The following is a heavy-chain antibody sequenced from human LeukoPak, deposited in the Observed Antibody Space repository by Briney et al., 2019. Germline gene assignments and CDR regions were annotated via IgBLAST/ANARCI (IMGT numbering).Heavy chain of an antibody. V-gene: IGHV3-23*01. Sequence: GGTLRLSCAASGFTFSSYGMSWVRQAPGKGLEWVSAISGSGGSTYYADSVKGRFTIPRDNSKNTLYLQMNSLRAEDTAVYYSAKDLTEATYNWFDPWGEGTLVTVSS. J-gene: IGHJ5*02. CDR1: GFTFSSYG. D-gene: IGHD1-26*01. CDR3: AKDLTEATYNWFDP. CDR2: ISGSGGST.